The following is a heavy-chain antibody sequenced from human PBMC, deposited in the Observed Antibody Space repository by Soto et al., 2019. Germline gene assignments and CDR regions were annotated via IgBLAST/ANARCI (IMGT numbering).Heavy chain of an antibody. CDR2: TYYRSRWYS. CDR1: GATVYSNSVA. V-gene: IGHV6-1*01. J-gene: IGHJ6*02. D-gene: IGHD2-15*01. CDR3: ARSEEDSDYYYYGMDV. Sequence: QTFSRTCVGSGATVYSNSVAWNWVRQSPSRGLEWLGRTYYRSRWYSDYAVSVRSRIDINADTSKNQVSLQLNSVTPEDTAVYYCARSEEDSDYYYYGMDVWGQGTTVTVSS.